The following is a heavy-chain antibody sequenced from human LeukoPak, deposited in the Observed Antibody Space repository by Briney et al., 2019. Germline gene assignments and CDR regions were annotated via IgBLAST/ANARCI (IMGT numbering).Heavy chain of an antibody. Sequence: PGGSLRLSCAASGFTVSSNYMSWVRQAPGKGLEWVSVIYSGGSTYYADSVKGRFTIFRDNSKNTLYLQMNSLRAEDTAVYYCARSIGLLWFGEFILHHGMDVWGQGTTVTVSS. CDR2: IYSGGST. CDR1: GFTVSSNY. D-gene: IGHD3-10*01. CDR3: ARSIGLLWFGEFILHHGMDV. V-gene: IGHV3-53*01. J-gene: IGHJ6*02.